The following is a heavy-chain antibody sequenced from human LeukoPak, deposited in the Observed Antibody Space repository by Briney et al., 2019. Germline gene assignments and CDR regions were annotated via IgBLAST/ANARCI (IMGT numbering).Heavy chain of an antibody. CDR3: ARDRGSTSEGVHDAFDI. D-gene: IGHD2-2*01. V-gene: IGHV3-21*01. Sequence: GGSLRLSCAASGFTFSSYSMSWVRQAPGKGLEWVSSISSSSSYIYYADSVKGRFTISRDNAKNSLYLQMNSLRAEDTAVYYCARDRGSTSEGVHDAFDIWGQGTMVTVSS. CDR1: GFTFSSYS. CDR2: ISSSSSYI. J-gene: IGHJ3*02.